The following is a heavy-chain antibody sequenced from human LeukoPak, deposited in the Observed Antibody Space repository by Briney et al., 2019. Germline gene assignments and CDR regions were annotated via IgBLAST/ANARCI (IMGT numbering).Heavy chain of an antibody. CDR2: INHSGST. D-gene: IGHD5-18*01. CDR3: ARARYSYGYVFDY. Sequence: SETLSLTCAVYGGSFSGYYWSWIRQPPGKGLEWIGEINHSGSTNYNPSLRSRVTISVDTSKSQFSLKLSSVTAADTAVYYCARARYSYGYVFDYWGQGTLVTVSS. V-gene: IGHV4-34*01. CDR1: GGSFSGYY. J-gene: IGHJ4*02.